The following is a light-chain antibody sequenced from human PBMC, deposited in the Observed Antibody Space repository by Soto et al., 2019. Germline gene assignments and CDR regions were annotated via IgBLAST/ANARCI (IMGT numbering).Light chain of an antibody. CDR1: TGGVTSGHW. Sequence: QAVVTQEPSLTVSPGGTVTLTCGSSTGGVTSGHWPYWIKQKPGQAPRTLIYDTYSKHSWTHGRFSGSIVGGKAALTLSGAQPEDEADYYCFLSQSGDRLFGGGTKLTVL. CDR3: FLSQSGDRL. V-gene: IGLV7-46*01. J-gene: IGLJ3*02. CDR2: DTY.